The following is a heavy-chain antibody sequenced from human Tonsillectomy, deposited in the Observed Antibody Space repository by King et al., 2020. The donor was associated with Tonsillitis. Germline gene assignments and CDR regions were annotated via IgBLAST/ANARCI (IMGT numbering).Heavy chain of an antibody. CDR2: IYTSGST. CDR3: ARDRSGSGSYYSPFDY. V-gene: IGHV4-61*02. Sequence: QVQLQESGPGLVKPSQTLSLTCTVSGGSISRGVYYWSWIRQPAGKGLEWIGRIYTSGSTNYNPPLKSRVTMSVNTPKNQCSLKLDSVTAADTAVYYCARDRSGSGSYYSPFDYWGQGTLVTVSS. J-gene: IGHJ4*02. CDR1: GGSISRGVYY. D-gene: IGHD3-10*01.